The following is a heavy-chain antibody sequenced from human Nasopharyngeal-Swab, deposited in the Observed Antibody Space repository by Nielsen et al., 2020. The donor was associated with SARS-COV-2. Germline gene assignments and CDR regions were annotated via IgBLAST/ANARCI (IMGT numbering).Heavy chain of an antibody. D-gene: IGHD5-18*01. V-gene: IGHV1-46*01. J-gene: IGHJ3*02. CDR3: AREWIQLWPDAFDI. CDR2: TNPSGGST. Sequence: WVRQAPGQGLEWMGITNPSGGSTSYAQKFQGRVTMTRDTSTSTVYMELSSLRSEDTAVYYCAREWIQLWPDAFDIWGQGTMVTVSS.